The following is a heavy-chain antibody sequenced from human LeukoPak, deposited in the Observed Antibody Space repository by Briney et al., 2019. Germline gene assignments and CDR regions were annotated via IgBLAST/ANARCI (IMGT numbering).Heavy chain of an antibody. CDR1: GGSFSGYY. CDR3: ATHAGANYGSGSYYPNWFDP. V-gene: IGHV4-59*08. CDR2: IYYSGST. D-gene: IGHD3-10*01. J-gene: IGHJ5*02. Sequence: SETLSLTCAVYGGSFSGYYWSWIRQPPGKGLEWIGYIYYSGSTNYNPSLKSRVTISVDTSKNQFSLKLSSVTAADTAVYYCATHAGANYGSGSYYPNWFDPWGQGTLVTVPS.